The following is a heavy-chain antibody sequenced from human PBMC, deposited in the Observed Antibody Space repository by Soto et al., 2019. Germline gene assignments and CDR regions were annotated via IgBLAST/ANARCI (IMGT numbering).Heavy chain of an antibody. CDR3: ESMYSSSWYYFDS. J-gene: IGHJ4*02. CDR2: IYYSGST. Sequence: SETLSLTCTFSTGSISSYYWSWIRQPPGKGLEWIGYIYYSGSTNYNPSLKSRVTTSLDTSKNQFSLRLSSVTAADTAVYYCESMYSSSWYYFDSWGQGTLVTVSS. V-gene: IGHV4-59*08. CDR1: TGSISSYY. D-gene: IGHD6-13*01.